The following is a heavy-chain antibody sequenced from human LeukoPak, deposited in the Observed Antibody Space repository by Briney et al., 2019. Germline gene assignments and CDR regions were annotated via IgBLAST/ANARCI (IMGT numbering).Heavy chain of an antibody. CDR3: ARDGTAPGLYFDL. J-gene: IGHJ4*01. CDR1: GFTFTDFW. D-gene: IGHD6-13*01. Sequence: PGGSLRLSCEVSGFTFTDFWMNWVRQAPGKGPEWVASIRQDGSEKTYVDSVKGRFTISRDNTKNSLSLQLNGLRAEDTAVYYCARDGTAPGLYFDLWGQRTLVTVSS. V-gene: IGHV3-7*01. CDR2: IRQDGSEK.